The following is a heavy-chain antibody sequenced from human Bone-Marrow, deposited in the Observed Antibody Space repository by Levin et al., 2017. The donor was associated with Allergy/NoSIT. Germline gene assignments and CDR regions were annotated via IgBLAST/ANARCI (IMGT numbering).Heavy chain of an antibody. CDR2: LSGSSNYI. CDR3: ARVGDRSGWDYYFDY. V-gene: IGHV3-21*01. CDR1: GFTFSSYS. Sequence: LSLTCVASGFTFSSYSMNWVRQAPGKGLKWVSSLSGSSNYIYYADSVKGRFTISRDNAKDSLYLQMNSLRAEDTAVYYCARVGDRSGWDYYFDYWGQGTLVSVSS. J-gene: IGHJ4*02. D-gene: IGHD6-19*01.